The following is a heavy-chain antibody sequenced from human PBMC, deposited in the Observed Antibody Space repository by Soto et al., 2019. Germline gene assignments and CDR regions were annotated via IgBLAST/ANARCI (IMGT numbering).Heavy chain of an antibody. V-gene: IGHV1-2*02. D-gene: IGHD3-22*01. CDR3: ARDYYDSSGYSNNSFDP. CDR2: INPNSGGT. CDR1: GYTFTGYY. Sequence: ASVKVSCKASGYTFTGYYMHWVRQAPGQGLEWMGWINPNSGGTNYAQKFQGRVTMTRDTSISTAYMELSRLRSDDTAVYYCARDYYDSSGYSNNSFDPWGQGTLVTVSS. J-gene: IGHJ5*02.